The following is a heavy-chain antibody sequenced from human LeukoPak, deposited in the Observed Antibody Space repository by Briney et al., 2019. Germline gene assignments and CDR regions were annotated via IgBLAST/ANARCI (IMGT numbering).Heavy chain of an antibody. CDR1: GSTFTNHG. CDR3: ARGYRGTIPDAFDI. D-gene: IGHD1-26*01. J-gene: IGHJ3*02. Sequence: ASVKVSCMASGSTFTNHGLNWVRQAPGQGLEWMGWISAYTSYTHYAQKFQGRVTMTTDTSTNTAYMELTRLKSDDTAVYYCARGYRGTIPDAFDIWGQGTMVTVSS. CDR2: ISAYTSYT. V-gene: IGHV1-18*01.